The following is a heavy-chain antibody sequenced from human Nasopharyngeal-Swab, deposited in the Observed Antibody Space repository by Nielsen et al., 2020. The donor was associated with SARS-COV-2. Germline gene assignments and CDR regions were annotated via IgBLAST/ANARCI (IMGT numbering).Heavy chain of an antibody. CDR3: ARDLPSAQYYDFWSGYFYYYYGMDV. D-gene: IGHD3-3*01. V-gene: IGHV1-18*01. Sequence: ASVKVSFKASGYTFTSYCISWVRQAPGQGLEWMGWISAYNGNTHYAQKLQGRVTMTTDTSTSTAYMELRSLRSDDTAVYYCARDLPSAQYYDFWSGYFYYYYGMDVWGQGTTVTVSS. CDR2: ISAYNGNT. J-gene: IGHJ6*02. CDR1: GYTFTSYC.